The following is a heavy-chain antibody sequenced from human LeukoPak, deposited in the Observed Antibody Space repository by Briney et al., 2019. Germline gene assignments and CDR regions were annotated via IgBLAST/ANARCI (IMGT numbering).Heavy chain of an antibody. J-gene: IGHJ6*03. CDR2: IYYSGTT. Sequence: SETLSLTCTVSGGLISISTYYWGWIRQPPGKGLEWIGSIYYSGTTHYNPSLKSRVTIAVDTSKNQFSLKLTSVTAADTAVYYCARIGYSSSWYSYYYYYMDVWGKGTTVTVSS. V-gene: IGHV4-39*07. CDR3: ARIGYSSSWYSYYYYYMDV. CDR1: GGLISISTYY. D-gene: IGHD6-13*01.